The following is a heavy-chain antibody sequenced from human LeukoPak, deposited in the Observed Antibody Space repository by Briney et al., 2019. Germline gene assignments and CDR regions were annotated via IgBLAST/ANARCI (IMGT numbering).Heavy chain of an antibody. J-gene: IGHJ4*02. Sequence: SETLSLTCAVSGGSISSSNWWSWVREPPGKGLEWIREIYHGGSTNYDPSLKSRVTISVDKSKNQFSLKLSSVTAADTAVYYCAGQDILTGYYNVRYWGQGTLVTASS. CDR1: GGSISSSNW. V-gene: IGHV4-4*02. CDR3: AGQDILTGYYNVRY. CDR2: IYHGGST. D-gene: IGHD3-9*01.